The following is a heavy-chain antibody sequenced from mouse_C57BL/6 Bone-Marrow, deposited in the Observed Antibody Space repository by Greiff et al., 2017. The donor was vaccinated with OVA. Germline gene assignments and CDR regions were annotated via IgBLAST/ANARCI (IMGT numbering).Heavy chain of an antibody. V-gene: IGHV5-4*03. J-gene: IGHJ2*01. CDR2: ISDGGSYT. CDR3: ARRPYFDY. Sequence: EVMLVESGGGLVKPGGSLKLSCAASGFTFSSYAMSWVRQTPEKRLGWVATISDGGSYTYYPDNVKGRFTISRDNAKNNLYLQMSHLKSEDTAMYYCARRPYFDYWGQGTTLTVSS. CDR1: GFTFSSYA.